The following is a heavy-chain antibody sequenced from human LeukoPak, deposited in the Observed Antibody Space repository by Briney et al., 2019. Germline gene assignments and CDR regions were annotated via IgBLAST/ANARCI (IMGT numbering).Heavy chain of an antibody. CDR1: GFTFSSYW. V-gene: IGHV3-21*01. Sequence: GGSLRLSCAASGFTFSSYWMHWVRQAPGRGLEWVSSISSSSSYIYYADSVKGRFTISRDNAKNSLYLQMNSLRAEDTAVYYCARGHSTAMAINFDSGGQGTLATVS. CDR3: ARGHSTAMAINFDS. CDR2: ISSSSSYI. J-gene: IGHJ4*02. D-gene: IGHD5-18*01.